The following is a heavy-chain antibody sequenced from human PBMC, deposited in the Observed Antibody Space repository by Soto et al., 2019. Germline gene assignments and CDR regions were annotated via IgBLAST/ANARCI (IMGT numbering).Heavy chain of an antibody. CDR3: AXESYDSSGYYYLSAFDI. J-gene: IGHJ3*02. CDR2: ISSSSSTI. V-gene: IGHV3-48*02. D-gene: IGHD3-22*01. Sequence: GSLRLSCAASGFTFSTYSMNWVRQAPGKGLEWVSYISSSSSTIYYADSVKGRFTISRDNAKNSLYLQMNSLRDEDTAVYYCAXESYDSSGYYYLSAFDIWGQGTMVTVSS. CDR1: GFTFSTYS.